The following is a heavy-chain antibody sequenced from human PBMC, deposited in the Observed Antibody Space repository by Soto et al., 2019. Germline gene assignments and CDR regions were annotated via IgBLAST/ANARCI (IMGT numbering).Heavy chain of an antibody. D-gene: IGHD2-21*02. J-gene: IGHJ4*02. CDR3: ARGGHVVVVTAALDF. CDR2: VNPSGGHT. V-gene: IGHV1-46*01. Sequence: QVQLVQSGAEVKKPGASVKVSCKASGDTFTDYYIHWVRQAPGQGLEWMGTVNPSGGHTTYAQHFLGRMTXTXXXSXXTLYVELTSLISEDTAVYYCARGGHVVVVTAALDFWGQGTLVTVSS. CDR1: GDTFTDYY.